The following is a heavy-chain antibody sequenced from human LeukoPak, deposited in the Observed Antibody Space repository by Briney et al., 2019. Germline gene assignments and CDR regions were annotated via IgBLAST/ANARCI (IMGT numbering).Heavy chain of an antibody. CDR3: ARVAGI. J-gene: IGHJ4*02. D-gene: IGHD2-21*01. CDR2: IYYSGST. Sequence: SETLSLTCTVSGGSIGSYYWSWIRQPPGKGLEWIGYIYYSGSTNYNPSLKSRVTISVDTSKNQFSLKLSSVTAADTAVYYCARVAGIWGQGTLVTVSS. CDR1: GGSIGSYY. V-gene: IGHV4-59*01.